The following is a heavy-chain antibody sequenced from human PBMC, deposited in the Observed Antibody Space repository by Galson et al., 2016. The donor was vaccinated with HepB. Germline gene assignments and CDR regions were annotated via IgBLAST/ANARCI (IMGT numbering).Heavy chain of an antibody. Sequence: SLRLSCAASGFTFRNYWMNWVRQAPGKGLKWVSRINSSSSYIYYADSVKGRFTISRDNAKNSLYLQMNSLRADDTAVYYCVRENLTGTHPYDYWGQGALVTVSS. V-gene: IGHV3-21*01. CDR3: VRENLTGTHPYDY. D-gene: IGHD1-1*01. J-gene: IGHJ4*02. CDR2: INSSSSYI. CDR1: GFTFRNYW.